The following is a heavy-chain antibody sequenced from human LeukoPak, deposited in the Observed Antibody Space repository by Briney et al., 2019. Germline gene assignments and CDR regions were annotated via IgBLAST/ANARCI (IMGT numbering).Heavy chain of an antibody. CDR1: GYTFTTYG. V-gene: IGHV7-4-1*02. CDR3: ARQSYSYGLDV. CDR2: INTNTGNP. D-gene: IGHD5-18*01. J-gene: IGHJ6*02. Sequence: GASVKVSCKASGYTFTTYGMNWVRQAPGQGPEWMGWINTNTGNPTYAQGFTGRFVFSLDTSVSTAYLQISSLKAEDTAVYYCARQSYSYGLDVWAKGPRSPSP.